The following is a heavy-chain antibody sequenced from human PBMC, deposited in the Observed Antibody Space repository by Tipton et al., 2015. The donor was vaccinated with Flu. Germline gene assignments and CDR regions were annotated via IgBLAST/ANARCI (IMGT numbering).Heavy chain of an antibody. CDR2: INPSGGST. Sequence: QSGPEVKKPGASVKVSCKASGYTFTSYYMHWVRQAPGQGLEWMGIINPSGGSTSYAQKFQGRVTMTRDTSTSTVYMELSSLRSEDTAVYYCAILGPLVAATGGIDYWGQGTLVTVSS. J-gene: IGHJ4*02. CDR1: GYTFTSYY. D-gene: IGHD2-15*01. V-gene: IGHV1-46*01. CDR3: AILGPLVAATGGIDY.